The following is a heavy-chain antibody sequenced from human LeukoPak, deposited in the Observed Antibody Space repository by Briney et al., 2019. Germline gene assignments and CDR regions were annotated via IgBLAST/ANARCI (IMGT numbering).Heavy chain of an antibody. CDR2: IYHSGST. CDR1: GYSISSGYY. D-gene: IGHD3/OR15-3a*01. V-gene: IGHV4-38-2*01. CDR3: ARLFFGPQVDY. Sequence: SETLSLTCAVSGYSISSGYYWGWIRQPPGKGLEWIGSIYHSGSTYYNPSLKSRVTISVDTSKNQFSLKLSSVTAADTAVYYRARLFFGPQVDYWGQGTLVTVSS. J-gene: IGHJ4*02.